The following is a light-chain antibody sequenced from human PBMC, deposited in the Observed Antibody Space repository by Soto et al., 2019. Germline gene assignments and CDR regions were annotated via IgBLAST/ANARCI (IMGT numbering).Light chain of an antibody. CDR3: QQYNNWPRT. J-gene: IGKJ1*01. CDR2: GAS. CDR1: QSVSSD. Sequence: ELVMTQSPATLSVSPGERATLSCRASQSVSSDLAWYHQKPGQAPRLLIYGASTRATGIPARFSGSGSGTEFTLTINSLQSEEFAVYYCQQYNNWPRTVGQGTKVDIK. V-gene: IGKV3-15*01.